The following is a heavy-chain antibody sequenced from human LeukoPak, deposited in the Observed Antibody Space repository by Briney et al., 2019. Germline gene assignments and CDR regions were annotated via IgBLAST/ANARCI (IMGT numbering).Heavy chain of an antibody. J-gene: IGHJ4*02. CDR2: IYYSGST. Sequence: PSETLSLTCTVSGGSISSGGYYWSWIRQHPGKGPEWIGYIYYSGSTYYNPSLKSRVTISVDTSKNQFSLKLSSVTAADTAVYYCALYCSSTSCYLYSFDYWGQGTLVTVSS. D-gene: IGHD2-2*01. CDR1: GGSISSGGYY. CDR3: ALYCSSTSCYLYSFDY. V-gene: IGHV4-31*03.